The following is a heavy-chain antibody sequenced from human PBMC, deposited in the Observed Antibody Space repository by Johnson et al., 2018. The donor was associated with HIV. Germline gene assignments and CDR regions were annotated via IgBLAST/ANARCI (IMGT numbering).Heavy chain of an antibody. CDR1: GFIFSSYG. J-gene: IGHJ3*01. V-gene: IGHV3-30*02. D-gene: IGHD3-9*01. CDR2: IRYDGTNK. CDR3: AKEIANYDILGDVFVGAFDV. Sequence: QVQLVESGGGVVQPGGSLRLSCVASGFIFSSYGMHWVRQAPGKGLEWVTFIRYDGTNKYYVDSVKGRFTISRDNSKNTLDLQMKRLRAEDTAVYYCAKEIANYDILGDVFVGAFDVWGQGTMVTVSS.